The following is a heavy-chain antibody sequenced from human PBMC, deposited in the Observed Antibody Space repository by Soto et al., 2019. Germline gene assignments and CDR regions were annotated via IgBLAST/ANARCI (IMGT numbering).Heavy chain of an antibody. CDR2: INPNSGGT. Sequence: QVQLVQSGAEVKKPGASVKVSCKASGYIFTGYYMHWVRQAPGQGLEWMGWINPNSGGTNYAQKFQGRVTMTRDTSISTAYMELSRLRSVDTAVYYCPRVAGDYGYGMDVWGQGTTVTVSS. CDR3: PRVAGDYGYGMDV. V-gene: IGHV1-2*02. J-gene: IGHJ6*02. D-gene: IGHD4-17*01. CDR1: GYIFTGYY.